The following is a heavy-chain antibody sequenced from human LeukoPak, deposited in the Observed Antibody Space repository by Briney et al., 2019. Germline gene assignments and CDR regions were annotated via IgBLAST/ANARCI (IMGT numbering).Heavy chain of an antibody. CDR2: IYYSGST. CDR1: GGSISSGGYY. CDR3: ARDQQYCSSTSCYSNFDY. D-gene: IGHD2-2*01. V-gene: IGHV4-31*03. Sequence: SETLSLTCTVSGGSISSGGYYWSWIRQHPGKGLEWIGYIYYSGSTYYNPSLKSRVTISVDTSKNQFSLKLSSVAAADPAVYYCARDQQYCSSTSCYSNFDYWGQGTLVTVSS. J-gene: IGHJ4*02.